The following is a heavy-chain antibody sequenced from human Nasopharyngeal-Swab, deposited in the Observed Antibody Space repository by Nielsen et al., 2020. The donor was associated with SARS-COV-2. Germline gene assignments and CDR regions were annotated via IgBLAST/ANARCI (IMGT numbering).Heavy chain of an antibody. CDR1: GYTFTGYY. Sequence: ASVKVSCKASGYTFTGYYMRWVRQAPGQGLEWMGWINPNSGNTNYAQKLQGRVTMTTDTSTSTAYMELRSLRSDDTAVYYCARVGDFEYSSSFFDYWGQGTLVTVSS. V-gene: IGHV1-18*04. CDR3: ARVGDFEYSSSFFDY. CDR2: INPNSGNT. D-gene: IGHD6-6*01. J-gene: IGHJ4*02.